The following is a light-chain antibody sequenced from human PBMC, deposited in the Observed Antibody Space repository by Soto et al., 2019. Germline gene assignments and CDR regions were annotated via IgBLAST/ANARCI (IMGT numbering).Light chain of an antibody. CDR1: SSDVDDYNY. CDR3: SSSAGSNNLGV. J-gene: IGLJ2*01. V-gene: IGLV2-8*01. CDR2: EVN. Sequence: QSALTQPASVSGSPGQSITISCTGTSSDVDDYNYVSWYQQHPGKAPKLMIYEVNVRPSGVPDRFSGSKSGNTASLTVSGLQAEDEADYYCSSSAGSNNLGVFGGGTKVTVL.